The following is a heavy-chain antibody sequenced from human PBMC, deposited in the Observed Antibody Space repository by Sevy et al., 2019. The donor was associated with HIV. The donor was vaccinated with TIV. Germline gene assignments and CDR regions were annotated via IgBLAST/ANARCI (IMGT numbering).Heavy chain of an antibody. J-gene: IGHJ4*02. CDR2: TSHDGKYN. Sequence: GGSLRLSCAGSGFTFSSYDMHWVRQAPGKGLEWVAVTSHDGKYNNYADSVKVRFTISRDNFKNTLYLQMNSLRVEDTAVYFCARLFSCGGDCYYLDYWGRGALVTVSS. CDR1: GFTFSSYD. D-gene: IGHD2-21*02. V-gene: IGHV3-30*04. CDR3: ARLFSCGGDCYYLDY.